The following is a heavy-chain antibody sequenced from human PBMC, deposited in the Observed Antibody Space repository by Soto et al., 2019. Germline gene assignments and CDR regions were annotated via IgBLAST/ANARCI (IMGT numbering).Heavy chain of an antibody. V-gene: IGHV4-59*01. J-gene: IGHJ4*02. CDR3: SRGSEPFDY. D-gene: IGHD1-26*01. CDR1: GGSISSYY. Sequence: QVQLQESGPGLVKPSETLSLTCTVSGGSISSYYWSWIRQPPGKGLEWIGYIYYSGSTNYNPSLKSRVTISVDTSKNQFSLKLSSVTAADTAVYYWSRGSEPFDYWVQGTLVTVSS. CDR2: IYYSGST.